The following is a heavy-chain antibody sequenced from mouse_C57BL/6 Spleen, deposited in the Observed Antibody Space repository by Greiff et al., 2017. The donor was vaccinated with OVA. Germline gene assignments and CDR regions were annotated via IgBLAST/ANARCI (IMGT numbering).Heavy chain of an antibody. CDR2: IDPENGDT. V-gene: IGHV14-4*01. Sequence: VQLQQSGAELVRPGASVKLSCTASGFNIKDDYMHWVKQRPEQGLEWIGWIDPENGDTEYASKFQGKATITADTSSNTAYLQLSSLTSEDTAVYYCTSYDGYLYWGQGTTLTVSS. CDR3: TSYDGYLY. J-gene: IGHJ2*01. CDR1: GFNIKDDY. D-gene: IGHD2-3*01.